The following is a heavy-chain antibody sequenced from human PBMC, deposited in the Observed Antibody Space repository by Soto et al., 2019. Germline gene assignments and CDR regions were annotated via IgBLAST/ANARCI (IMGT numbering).Heavy chain of an antibody. CDR3: ASLSEDSSSWYYYYGMDV. V-gene: IGHV1-2*04. D-gene: IGHD6-13*01. CDR2: INPNSGGT. J-gene: IGHJ6*02. CDR1: GYTFTGYY. Sequence: ASVKVSCKASGYTFTGYYMHWVRQAPGQGLEWMGWINPNSGGTNYAQKFQGWVTMTRDTSTSTVYMELSSLRSEDTAVYYCASLSEDSSSWYYYYGMDVWGQGTTVTSP.